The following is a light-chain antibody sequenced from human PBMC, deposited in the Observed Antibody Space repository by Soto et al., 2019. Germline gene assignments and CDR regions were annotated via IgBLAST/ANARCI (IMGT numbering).Light chain of an antibody. CDR1: QGISAD. V-gene: IGKV1-6*01. CDR3: LQDYNYPRT. J-gene: IGKJ2*02. CDR2: AAS. Sequence: AIQMTQSPSSLSASVGDRVTISCRASQGISADLGWYQHKPGKAPRLLIYAASSLQGGVPSRFSGTGSGTDFTLTITNLQPEDAANYYCLQDYNYPRTFGQGTKLEI.